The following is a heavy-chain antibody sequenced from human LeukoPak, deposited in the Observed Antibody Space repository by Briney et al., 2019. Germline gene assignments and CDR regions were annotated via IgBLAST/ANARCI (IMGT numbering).Heavy chain of an antibody. CDR3: ARDSGSYPYYFDY. Sequence: SETLSLTCAVSGGSISSGGYYWSWIRQHPGKGLEWIGYIYYSGSTYYNPSLKSRVTISVDTSKNQFSLKLSSVTAADTAVYYCARDSGSYPYYFDYWGQGTLVTVSS. CDR2: IYYSGST. CDR1: GGSISSGGYY. V-gene: IGHV4-31*11. J-gene: IGHJ4*02. D-gene: IGHD1-26*01.